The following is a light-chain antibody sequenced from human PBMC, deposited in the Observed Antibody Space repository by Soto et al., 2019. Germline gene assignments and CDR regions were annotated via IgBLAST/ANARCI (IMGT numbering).Light chain of an antibody. V-gene: IGKV1-39*01. CDR1: QSISSW. J-gene: IGKJ1*01. CDR3: QKSYSSPPK. CDR2: AAS. Sequence: DIQMTQSPSTLSASVGDIVTITCRASQSISSWLAWYQQKPGKAPKLLIFAASSLQSGVPSRFSGSRSGPDFTLTISSLQPEDFATYYCQKSYSSPPKFGQGTKVDIK.